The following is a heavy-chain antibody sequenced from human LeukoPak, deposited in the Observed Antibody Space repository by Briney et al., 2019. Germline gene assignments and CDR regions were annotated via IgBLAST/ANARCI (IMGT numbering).Heavy chain of an antibody. Sequence: ASVKVSCKASGGAFSSYAISWVRQAPGQGLEWMGGIIPIFGTANYAQKFQGRVTITADESTSTAYMELSSLRSEDTAVYYCARSKALRLDDIYYWGQGTLVTVSS. D-gene: IGHD3-9*01. CDR1: GGAFSSYA. CDR2: IIPIFGTA. V-gene: IGHV1-69*13. CDR3: ARSKALRLDDIYY. J-gene: IGHJ4*02.